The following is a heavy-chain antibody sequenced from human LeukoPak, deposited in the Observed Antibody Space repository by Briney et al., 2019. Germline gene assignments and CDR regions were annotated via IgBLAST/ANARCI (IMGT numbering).Heavy chain of an antibody. D-gene: IGHD1-26*01. J-gene: IGHJ3*02. CDR3: AKLYVRSRSGSYFSPSDI. Sequence: PGGSLRLSCAASGFTFSTYGMNWVRQAPGKGLEWVAVISYDGSRYYYADSVKGRFTISRDNSRNTLSLQMNSLRPEDTAVYFCAKLYVRSRSGSYFSPSDIWGQGTMVTVSS. V-gene: IGHV3-30*18. CDR2: ISYDGSRY. CDR1: GFTFSTYG.